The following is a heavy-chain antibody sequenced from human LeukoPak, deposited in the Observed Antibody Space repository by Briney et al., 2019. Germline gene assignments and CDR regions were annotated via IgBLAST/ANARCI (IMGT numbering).Heavy chain of an antibody. CDR3: ASSYCSSASCYWSLDY. Sequence: GGSLRLSCAASGFTLSSYWLSCVRQAPGKGLEWVANIKQDGSEKYYEDSVKGRFTISRDNAKNSLYLQMNSLRAEDTAVYYCASSYCSSASCYWSLDYWGQGTLVTVSS. V-gene: IGHV3-7*03. CDR2: IKQDGSEK. D-gene: IGHD2-2*01. CDR1: GFTLSSYW. J-gene: IGHJ4*02.